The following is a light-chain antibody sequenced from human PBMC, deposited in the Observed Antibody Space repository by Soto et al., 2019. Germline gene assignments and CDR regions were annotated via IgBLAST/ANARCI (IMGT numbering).Light chain of an antibody. CDR2: DSN. V-gene: IGLV1-51*01. Sequence: QSVLTQPPSVSAAPGQTVTISCSGSSSNIGKYYVSWYQQLPGEAPKLLIYDSNKRPSGIPERFSASRSGTSATLGITGLQPGDEADYYCGAWDDSLRLYVFGPGPKLTVL. CDR1: SSNIGKYY. J-gene: IGLJ1*01. CDR3: GAWDDSLRLYV.